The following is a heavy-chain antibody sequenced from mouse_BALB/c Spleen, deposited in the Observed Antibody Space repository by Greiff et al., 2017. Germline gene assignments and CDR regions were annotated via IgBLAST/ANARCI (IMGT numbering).Heavy chain of an antibody. V-gene: IGHV1-12*01. D-gene: IGHD1-2*01. CDR3: ARSGDYYGYAWFAY. J-gene: IGHJ3*01. CDR2: IYPGNGDT. Sequence: QVQLQQPGAELVKPGASVKMSCKASGYTFTSYNMHWVKQTPGQGLEWIGAIYPGNGDTSYNQKFKGKATLTADKSSSTAYMQLSSLTSEDSAVYYCARSGDYYGYAWFAYWGQGTLVTVSA. CDR1: GYTFTSYN.